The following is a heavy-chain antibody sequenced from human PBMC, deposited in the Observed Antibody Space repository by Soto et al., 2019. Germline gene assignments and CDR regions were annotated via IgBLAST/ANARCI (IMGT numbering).Heavy chain of an antibody. CDR1: GDTFTRYY. CDR3: ARGGGSSFFDY. CDR2: INPNSGDT. J-gene: IGHJ4*02. Sequence: QVQLEQSGAEVKEPGASVRVSCKLSGDTFTRYYIHWVRQAPGQGLEWMGRINPNSGDTKYAQSFQGRVTMTRDTSINTDYMELSRLRSDDTAVDYCARGGGSSFFDYWGQGMLVTVAS. D-gene: IGHD2-2*01. V-gene: IGHV1-2*06.